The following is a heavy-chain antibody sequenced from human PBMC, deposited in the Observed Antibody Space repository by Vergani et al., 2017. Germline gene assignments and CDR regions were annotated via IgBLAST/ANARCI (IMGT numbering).Heavy chain of an antibody. CDR1: GFSFSDHY. V-gene: IGHV3-11*01. CDR2: ISNSGNTI. D-gene: IGHD5-24*01. CDR3: ARDHRDYNNYPGTFDI. J-gene: IGHJ3*02. Sequence: VQLVESGGGLVKPGGSLRLSCAASGFSFSDHYMTWIRQAPGKGLECVSYISNSGNTIEYADSVKGRFSISRDNAKSSLFLQMDSLRAEDTAVYYCARDHRDYNNYPGTFDIWGQGSMVTVSS.